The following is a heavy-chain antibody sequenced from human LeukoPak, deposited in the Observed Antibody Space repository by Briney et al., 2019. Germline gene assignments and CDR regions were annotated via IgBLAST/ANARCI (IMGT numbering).Heavy chain of an antibody. Sequence: GGSLRVSCAASGFPFSSYAMSWVRQAPGKGLEWVSAISGSGGSTYYADSVKGRFTISRDNSKNTLYLQMNSLRAEDTAVYYCAKVWGYCSGGSCYENYYFDYWGQGTLVTVSS. J-gene: IGHJ4*02. CDR1: GFPFSSYA. CDR2: ISGSGGST. CDR3: AKVWGYCSGGSCYENYYFDY. V-gene: IGHV3-23*01. D-gene: IGHD2-15*01.